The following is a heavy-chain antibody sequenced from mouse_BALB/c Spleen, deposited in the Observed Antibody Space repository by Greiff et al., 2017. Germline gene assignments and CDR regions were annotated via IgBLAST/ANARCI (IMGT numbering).Heavy chain of an antibody. J-gene: IGHJ3*01. Sequence: QVQLQQPGAELVRPGASVKLSCKASGYSFTSYWMNWVKQRPGQGLEWIGIIHPSDSETRLNQKFKDKATLTVDKSSSTAYMQLSSPTSEDSAVYYCARSIHYGSRGAWFAYWGQGTLVTVSA. D-gene: IGHD1-1*01. CDR3: ARSIHYGSRGAWFAY. CDR1: GYSFTSYW. V-gene: IGHV1-61*01. CDR2: IHPSDSET.